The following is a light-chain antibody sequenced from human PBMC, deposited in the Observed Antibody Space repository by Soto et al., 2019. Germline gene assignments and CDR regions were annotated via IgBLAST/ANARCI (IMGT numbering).Light chain of an antibody. V-gene: IGLV2-14*03. CDR1: SSDVGGYNY. Sequence: QSVLTQPASVSGSPGQSITISCTGTSSDVGGYNYVSWYQQHPGKAPKLLISDLTTRPSGVSNRLSGSKSGNTASLAISGLQAEDEAEYYCSSYTTSTTFVFGPGTQLTVL. J-gene: IGLJ7*01. CDR2: DLT. CDR3: SSYTTSTTFV.